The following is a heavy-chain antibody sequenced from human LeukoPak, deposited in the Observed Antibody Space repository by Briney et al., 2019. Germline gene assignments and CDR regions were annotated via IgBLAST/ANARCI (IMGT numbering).Heavy chain of an antibody. CDR3: VRRTGNYFDY. CDR1: GFTFSGYG. CDR2: ISYDGSNK. J-gene: IGHJ4*02. V-gene: IGHV3-30*03. Sequence: PGGSLRLSCAASGFTFSGYGMHCVRQAPGKGLEWVAVISYDGSNKNHADSVKDRFTISRDNSKNTLYLQMSSLRPEDTAVFYCVRRTGNYFDYWGQGTLVTVSS. D-gene: IGHD3/OR15-3a*01.